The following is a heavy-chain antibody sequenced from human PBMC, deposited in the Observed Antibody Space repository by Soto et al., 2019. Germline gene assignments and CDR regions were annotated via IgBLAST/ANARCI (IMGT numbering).Heavy chain of an antibody. CDR2: ISGSGGST. Sequence: QSGGSLRLSCAASGFTFSSYAMSWVRQAPGKGLEWVSAISGSGGSTYYADSVKGRFTISRDNSKNTLYLQMNSLRAEDTAVYYCAKDGSRGNYYDSSGYYPFDYWGQGTLVTVSS. D-gene: IGHD3-22*01. V-gene: IGHV3-23*01. J-gene: IGHJ4*02. CDR3: AKDGSRGNYYDSSGYYPFDY. CDR1: GFTFSSYA.